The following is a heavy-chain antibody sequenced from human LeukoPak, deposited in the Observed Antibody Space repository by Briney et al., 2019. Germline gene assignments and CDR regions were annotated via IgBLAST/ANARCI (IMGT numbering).Heavy chain of an antibody. CDR3: ARESYCSSTSCYGGDY. CDR1: GLTFSDYY. J-gene: IGHJ4*02. Sequence: PGGSLRLSCAASGLTFSDYYMSWIRQAPGKGLEWVSYISSSGSTIYYADSVKGRFTISRDNAKNSLYLQMNSLRAEDTAVYYCARESYCSSTSCYGGDYWGQGTLVTVSS. D-gene: IGHD2-2*01. CDR2: ISSSGSTI. V-gene: IGHV3-11*01.